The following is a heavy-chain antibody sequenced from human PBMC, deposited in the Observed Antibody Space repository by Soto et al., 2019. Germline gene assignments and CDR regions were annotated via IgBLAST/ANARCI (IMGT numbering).Heavy chain of an antibody. Sequence: PSETLSLTCTVSGGSISSYYWSWIRQPPGKGLEWIGYIYYSGSTNYNPSLKSRVTISVDTSKNQFSLKLSSVTAADTAVYYCARDLREYCSSTSCYKGRYFDYWGQGTLVTVS. V-gene: IGHV4-59*01. D-gene: IGHD2-2*02. CDR2: IYYSGST. CDR1: GGSISSYY. CDR3: ARDLREYCSSTSCYKGRYFDY. J-gene: IGHJ4*02.